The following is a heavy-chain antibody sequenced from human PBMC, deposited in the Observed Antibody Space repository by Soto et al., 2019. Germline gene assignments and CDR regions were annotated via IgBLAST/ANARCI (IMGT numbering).Heavy chain of an antibody. CDR1: GGSISSGGYS. CDR2: IYHSGST. CDR3: ARQRGDYHLYTNWFDP. Sequence: QLQLQESGSGLVKPSQTLSLTCAVSGGSISSGGYSWSWIRQPPGKGLEWIGYIYHSGSTYYNPSLKSRVTISVDRSKNQFSLKLSSVTAADTAVYYCARQRGDYHLYTNWFDPWGQGTLVTVSS. J-gene: IGHJ5*02. V-gene: IGHV4-30-2*01. D-gene: IGHD4-17*01.